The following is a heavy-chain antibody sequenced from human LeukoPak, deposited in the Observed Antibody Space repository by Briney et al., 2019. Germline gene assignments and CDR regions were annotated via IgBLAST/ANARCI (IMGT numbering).Heavy chain of an antibody. J-gene: IGHJ6*03. CDR2: IYTSGST. CDR3: ASGPVDSSSWYSRTDYYYYMDV. D-gene: IGHD6-13*01. V-gene: IGHV4-61*02. Sequence: PSETLSLTCTVSGGSISSSSYYWSWIRQPAGKGLEWIGRIYTSGSTNYNPSLKSRVTMTVDTSKNQFSLKLSSVTAADTAVYYCASGPVDSSSWYSRTDYYYYMDVWGKGTTVTISS. CDR1: GGSISSSSYY.